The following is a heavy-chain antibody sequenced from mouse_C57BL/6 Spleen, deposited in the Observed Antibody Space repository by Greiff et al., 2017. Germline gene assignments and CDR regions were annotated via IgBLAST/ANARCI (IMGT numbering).Heavy chain of an antibody. V-gene: IGHV1-22*01. J-gene: IGHJ4*01. CDR1: GYTFTDYN. Sequence: VQLQQSGPELVKPGASVKMSCKASGYTFTDYNMHWVKQSHGKSLEWIGYINPNNGGTSYNQKFKGKATLTVNKSSSTAYMELRSLTSEDSAVYYCARDCYDGYLVYYAMDYWGQGTSVTVSS. D-gene: IGHD2-3*01. CDR3: ARDCYDGYLVYYAMDY. CDR2: INPNNGGT.